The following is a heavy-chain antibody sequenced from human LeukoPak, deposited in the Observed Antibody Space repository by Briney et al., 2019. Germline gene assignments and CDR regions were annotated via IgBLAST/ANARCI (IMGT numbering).Heavy chain of an antibody. V-gene: IGHV3-23*01. CDR3: AKAMSTDHYDSRGFYRVDFDS. D-gene: IGHD3-22*01. CDR1: GFTFSTYA. J-gene: IGHJ4*02. CDR2: FPNMGVSGVLT. Sequence: GGSLRLSWAPSGFTFSTYAMSWFRQAPGKGMEWVSAFPNMGVSGVLTYYADSVKGWFIISRDNSKSTLYLQLSSLRAEDTAVYYCAKAMSTDHYDSRGFYRVDFDSWGQGTLVTVSS.